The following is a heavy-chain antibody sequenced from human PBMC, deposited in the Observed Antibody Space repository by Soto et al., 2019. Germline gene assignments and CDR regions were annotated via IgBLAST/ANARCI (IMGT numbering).Heavy chain of an antibody. CDR1: GFTFSSYG. V-gene: IGHV3-30*18. CDR3: AKGPVVVVAATYFDY. Sequence: GGSLRLSCAASGFTFSSYGMHWVRQAPGKGLEWVAVISYDGSNKYYADSVKGRSTISRDNSKNTLYLQMNSLRAEDTAVYYCAKGPVVVVAATYFDYWGQGTLVTVSS. CDR2: ISYDGSNK. J-gene: IGHJ4*02. D-gene: IGHD2-15*01.